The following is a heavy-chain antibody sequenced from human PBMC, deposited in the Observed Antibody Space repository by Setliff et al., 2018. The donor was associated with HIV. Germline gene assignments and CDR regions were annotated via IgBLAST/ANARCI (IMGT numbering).Heavy chain of an antibody. V-gene: IGHV1-3*01. CDR2: INAGNGNR. Sequence: ASVKVSCKTSGYTFKSYDINWVRPAPGQRPEWMARINAGNGNREYSPKFQGRVTITADTSASTMYMELSSLRSEDTAVYYCARVGNNRLQFFDHWGQGTRVTVPQ. D-gene: IGHD5-12*01. J-gene: IGHJ4*02. CDR1: GYTFKSYD. CDR3: ARVGNNRLQFFDH.